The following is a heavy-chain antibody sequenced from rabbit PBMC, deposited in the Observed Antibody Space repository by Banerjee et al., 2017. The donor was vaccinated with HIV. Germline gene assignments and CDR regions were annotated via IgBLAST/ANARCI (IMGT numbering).Heavy chain of an antibody. CDR3: ARGAGYAGWYYFVL. Sequence: QSLEESGGDLVKPGASLTLTCTASGFSFSSAYYMCWVRQAPGKGLEWIACIYPGSSDITYYASWAKGRFTISKTSSTTVTLQMTSLTAADTATYFCARGAGYAGWYYFVLWGQGTLVTVS. V-gene: IGHV1S40*01. D-gene: IGHD4-2*01. CDR2: IYPGSSDIT. J-gene: IGHJ4*01. CDR1: GFSFSSAYY.